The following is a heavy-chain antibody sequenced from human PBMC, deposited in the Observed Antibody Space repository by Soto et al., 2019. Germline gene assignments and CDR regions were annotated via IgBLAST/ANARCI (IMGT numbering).Heavy chain of an antibody. V-gene: IGHV3-23*01. CDR3: AGIPRRWLYDFDY. Sequence: PGGSLRLSCAASGFTFSSYAMSWVRQAPGKGLEWVSAISGSGGSTYYADSVKGRFTISRDNSKNALYLQMNSLRAEDTAVYYCAGIPRRWLYDFDYWGQGTLVTVSS. CDR1: GFTFSSYA. D-gene: IGHD2-2*02. J-gene: IGHJ4*02. CDR2: ISGSGGST.